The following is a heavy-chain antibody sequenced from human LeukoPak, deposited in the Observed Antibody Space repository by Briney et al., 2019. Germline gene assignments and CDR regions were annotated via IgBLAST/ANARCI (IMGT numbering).Heavy chain of an antibody. V-gene: IGHV3-48*03. CDR1: GFTFSNYE. CDR2: ISASGNPM. Sequence: GGSLRLYCAASGFTFSNYEMNWVRQAPGKGLEWISYISASGNPMFYADSVKGRFTISRDNAKNSLYLQMNSLRAEDTAIYYCAKDGGSGILYWGQGTLVTVSS. D-gene: IGHD3-10*01. J-gene: IGHJ4*02. CDR3: AKDGGSGILY.